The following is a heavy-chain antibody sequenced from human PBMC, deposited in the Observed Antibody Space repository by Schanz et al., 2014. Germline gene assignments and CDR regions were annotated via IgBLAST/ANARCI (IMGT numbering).Heavy chain of an antibody. CDR1: GGTFNSYT. Sequence: QVQLVQSGAEVKKPGSSMKVSCKASGGTFNSYTINWVRQAPGQGLEWMGWISTSNGNTNYIQKLQGRVTMTTDTSTSTAYMELRSLRSDDTAVYYCARGGYSSGWYDRDIAHFDYWGQGTLVTVSS. CDR3: ARGGYSSGWYDRDIAHFDY. D-gene: IGHD6-19*01. CDR2: ISTSNGNT. V-gene: IGHV1-18*01. J-gene: IGHJ4*02.